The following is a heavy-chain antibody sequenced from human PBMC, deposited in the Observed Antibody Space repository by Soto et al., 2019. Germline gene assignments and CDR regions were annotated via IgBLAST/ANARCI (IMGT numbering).Heavy chain of an antibody. CDR1: GYTFTSYY. V-gene: IGHV1-46*01. Sequence: GASMKVSCKASGYTFTSYYMHWVRQAPGQGLEWMGIINPSGGSTSYAQKFQGRVTMTRDTSTSTVYMELSSLRSEDTAVYYCARDRFATVTTVWYYYGMDVWGQGTTVTVSS. CDR2: INPSGGST. CDR3: ARDRFATVTTVWYYYGMDV. D-gene: IGHD4-4*01. J-gene: IGHJ6*02.